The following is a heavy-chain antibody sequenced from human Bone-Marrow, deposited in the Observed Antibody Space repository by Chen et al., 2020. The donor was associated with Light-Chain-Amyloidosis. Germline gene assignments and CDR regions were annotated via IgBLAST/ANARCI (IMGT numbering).Heavy chain of an antibody. J-gene: IGHJ4*02. D-gene: IGHD3-22*01. CDR3: ATTARQPYYYDSSGYPPSDY. Sequence: EVQLVQSGAEVKKPGATVKISCKVSGYTFTDYYMHWVQQAPGKGLEWMGLVDPEDGETIYAEKFQGRVTINADTSTDTAYMELSSLRSEDTAVYYCATTARQPYYYDSSGYPPSDYWGQGTLVTVSS. CDR1: GYTFTDYY. V-gene: IGHV1-69-2*01. CDR2: VDPEDGET.